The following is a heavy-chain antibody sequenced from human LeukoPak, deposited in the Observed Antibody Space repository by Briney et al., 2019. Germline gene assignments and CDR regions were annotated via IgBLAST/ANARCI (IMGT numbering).Heavy chain of an antibody. CDR3: ARDSITPYELRGATLYYYYGMDV. J-gene: IGHJ6*02. D-gene: IGHD3-10*01. Sequence: SETLSLTCAVYGGSFRGYYWSWIRQPPGKGLEWIGYIYYSGSTNSHASLKSRVTISVATSKTQFSLKPSSVPAADTAAYYCARDSITPYELRGATLYYYYGMDVWGQATTVTVSS. CDR2: IYYSGST. V-gene: IGHV4-59*01. CDR1: GGSFRGYY.